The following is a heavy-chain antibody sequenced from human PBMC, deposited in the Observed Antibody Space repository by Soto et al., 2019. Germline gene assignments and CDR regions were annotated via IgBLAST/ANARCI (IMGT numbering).Heavy chain of an antibody. Sequence: LSLTCTVSGGSISSSSYYWGWIRQPPGKGLEWIGSIYYSGSTYYNPSLKSRVTISVDTSKNQFSLKLSSVTAADTAVYYCARHRSIAARLGYWGQGTLVTVSS. V-gene: IGHV4-39*01. CDR1: GGSISSSSYY. CDR3: ARHRSIAARLGY. CDR2: IYYSGST. J-gene: IGHJ4*02. D-gene: IGHD6-6*01.